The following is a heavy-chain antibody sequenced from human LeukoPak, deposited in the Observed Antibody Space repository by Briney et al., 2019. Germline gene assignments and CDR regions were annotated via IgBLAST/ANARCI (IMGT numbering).Heavy chain of an antibody. J-gene: IGHJ3*02. D-gene: IGHD4-17*01. Sequence: GGSLRLSCAASGFTFDDYGMSWVRQAPGKGLEWVSGINWNGGSTGYADSVKGRFTISRDNSKNTLYLQMNSLRAENTAVYYCARGAYGLNDAFDIWGQGTMVTVSS. CDR3: ARGAYGLNDAFDI. CDR2: INWNGGST. CDR1: GFTFDDYG. V-gene: IGHV3-20*04.